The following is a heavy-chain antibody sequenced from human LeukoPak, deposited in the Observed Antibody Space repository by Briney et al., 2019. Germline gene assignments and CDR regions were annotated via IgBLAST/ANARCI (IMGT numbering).Heavy chain of an antibody. D-gene: IGHD3-3*01. CDR3: AKVLFGVVINAFDI. Sequence: GGSLRLSCAASGFTFSSYAVSWVRQAPGKGLEWVSAISGSGGSTYYVDSVKGRFTISRDNSKNTLYLQMNSLRAEDTAVYYCAKVLFGVVINAFDIWGQGTMVTVSS. CDR1: GFTFSSYA. J-gene: IGHJ3*02. CDR2: ISGSGGST. V-gene: IGHV3-23*01.